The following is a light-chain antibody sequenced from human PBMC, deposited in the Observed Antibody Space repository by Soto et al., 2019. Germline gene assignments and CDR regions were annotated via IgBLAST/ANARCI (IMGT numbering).Light chain of an antibody. CDR1: QDISNF. V-gene: IGKV1-33*01. J-gene: IGKJ3*01. CDR2: DAS. CDR3: QQYDSLPFR. Sequence: TQSPSSLSASVGDRVAITCQASQDISNFLNWYQQKPGKAPKLLTYDASDLETGVPSRFSGSGSGTDFTFTISNLQPEDFATYYCQQYDSLPFRFGHGTKVDI.